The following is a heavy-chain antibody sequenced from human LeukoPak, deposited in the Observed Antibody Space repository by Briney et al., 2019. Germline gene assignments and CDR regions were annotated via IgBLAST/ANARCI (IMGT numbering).Heavy chain of an antibody. CDR1: GGSISSGGYY. CDR2: IYHSGST. J-gene: IGHJ3*02. D-gene: IGHD1-26*01. V-gene: IGHV4-30-2*01. CDR3: ARVRRGRVDDAFDI. Sequence: PSETLSLTCTVSGGSISSGGYYWSWIRQPPGKGLEWVGYIYHSGSTYYNPSLKSRVTISVDRSKNQFSLKLSSVTAADTAVYYCARVRRGRVDDAFDIWGQGTMVTVSS.